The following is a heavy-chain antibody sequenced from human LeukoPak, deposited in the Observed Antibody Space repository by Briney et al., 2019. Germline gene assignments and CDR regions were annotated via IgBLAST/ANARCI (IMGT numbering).Heavy chain of an antibody. CDR3: ARRYQLLREAFDV. Sequence: SETLSLTCTVSGASISDYDWGWIRQPPGKGLVWIGYIYSSGSTNYNPSLRSRVTISVDTSKNQFSLRLISVTAADTAVYYCARRYQLLREAFDVWGQGTMVTVSS. J-gene: IGHJ3*01. V-gene: IGHV4-4*09. D-gene: IGHD2-2*01. CDR2: IYSSGST. CDR1: GASISDYD.